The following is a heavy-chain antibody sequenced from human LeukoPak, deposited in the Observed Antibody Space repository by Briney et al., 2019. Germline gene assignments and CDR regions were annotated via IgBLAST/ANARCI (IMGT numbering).Heavy chain of an antibody. Sequence: GSHRLSCAASGFTFSSSWMSWFRQAPGKGLEWVTNIKPDGSEKYYVDSVKGRFTISRDNAKNSLYLQMNSLRAEDTALYYCARDTVGVTDYWGQGTLVTVSS. CDR3: ARDTVGVTDY. CDR2: IKPDGSEK. CDR1: GFTFSSSW. D-gene: IGHD1-26*01. V-gene: IGHV3-7*01. J-gene: IGHJ4*02.